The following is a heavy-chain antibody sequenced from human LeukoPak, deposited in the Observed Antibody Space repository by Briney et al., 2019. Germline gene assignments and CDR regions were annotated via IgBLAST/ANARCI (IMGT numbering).Heavy chain of an antibody. CDR1: GGSLSSYY. V-gene: IGHV4-59*01. CDR3: AREDVGAPDAFDI. CDR2: IYYSGST. D-gene: IGHD1-26*01. Sequence: PSETLSLTCTVSGGSLSSYYWSWIRQPPGKGLEWIGYIYYSGSTNYNPSLKSRVTISVDTSKNQFSLKLSSVTAADTAVHYCAREDVGAPDAFDIWGQGTMVTVSS. J-gene: IGHJ3*02.